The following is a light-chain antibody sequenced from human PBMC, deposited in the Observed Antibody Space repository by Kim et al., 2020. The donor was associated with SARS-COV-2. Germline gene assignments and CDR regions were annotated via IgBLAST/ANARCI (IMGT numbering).Light chain of an antibody. CDR1: SSDVGTYNY. J-gene: IGLJ1*01. CDR3: SSYTRSGTV. CDR2: DVS. Sequence: QSITISCTESSSDVGTYNYVSLYQQYRGKAPELMIYDVSNRPSGVSNRFSGSKSGNTASLTISGLQAEDGGDYYCSSYTRSGTVFGTGTKVTVL. V-gene: IGLV2-14*03.